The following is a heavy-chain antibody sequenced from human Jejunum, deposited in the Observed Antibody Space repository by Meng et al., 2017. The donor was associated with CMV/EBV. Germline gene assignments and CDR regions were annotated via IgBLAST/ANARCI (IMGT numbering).Heavy chain of an antibody. CDR2: VYMSGNT. J-gene: IGHJ4*02. CDR1: GFSISGYY. D-gene: IGHD6-13*01. CDR3: ARDRMAAPGSFEY. V-gene: IGHV4-4*07. Sequence: QVPLEESGAGVWKPWASLPLPCLIPGFSISGYYLNWIRQAAGKGLEWIGRVYMSGNTNYNSSRRSRVAMSVDTSTTQFSLRLPSVTAADTAVYYCARDRMAAPGSFEYWGQGTLVTVSS.